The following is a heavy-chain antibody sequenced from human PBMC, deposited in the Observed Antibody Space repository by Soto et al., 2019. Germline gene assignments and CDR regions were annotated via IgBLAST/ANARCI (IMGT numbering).Heavy chain of an antibody. CDR2: IIPIFGTA. J-gene: IGHJ6*02. D-gene: IGHD3-10*01. V-gene: IGHV1-69*01. Sequence: SVKVSFKASGDTFSSYAISWVRQAPGQGLEWMGGIIPIFGTANYAQKFQGRVTITADESTSTAYMELSSLRSEDTAVYYCTRRRFGVRGVTTMDVWGPGTTVTVSS. CDR1: GDTFSSYA. CDR3: TRRRFGVRGVTTMDV.